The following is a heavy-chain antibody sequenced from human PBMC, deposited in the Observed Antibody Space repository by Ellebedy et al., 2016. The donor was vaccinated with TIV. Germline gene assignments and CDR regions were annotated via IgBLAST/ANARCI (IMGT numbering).Heavy chain of an antibody. J-gene: IGHJ4*02. Sequence: PSETLSLTCTVSGGSVDNSAHYWTWVRQVPGKGLDWVSAISGTGSSTTPYADSVKGRFTISRNNSKNTLYLQMNSLRAEDMAIYYCAKPPEQWLIHTGLDSWGQGTLVTVAS. CDR3: AKPPEQWLIHTGLDS. D-gene: IGHD6-19*01. V-gene: IGHV3-23*01. CDR2: ISGTGSSTT. CDR1: GGSVDNSAHY.